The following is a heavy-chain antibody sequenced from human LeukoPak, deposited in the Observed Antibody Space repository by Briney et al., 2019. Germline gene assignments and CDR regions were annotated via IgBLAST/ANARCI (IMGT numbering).Heavy chain of an antibody. CDR3: ASLRPSYCSSTSCFGDAFDI. CDR2: MNPNSGNT. J-gene: IGHJ3*02. CDR1: GYTFTSYD. D-gene: IGHD2-2*01. Sequence: ASVKVSCKASGYTFTSYDINWVRQAPGQGLEWMGWMNPNSGNTGYAQTFQGRVTMTRNTSISTAYMELSSLRSEDTAVYYCASLRPSYCSSTSCFGDAFDIWGQGTMVTVSS. V-gene: IGHV1-8*01.